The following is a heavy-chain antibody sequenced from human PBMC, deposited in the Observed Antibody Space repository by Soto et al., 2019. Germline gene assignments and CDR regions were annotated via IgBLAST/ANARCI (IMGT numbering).Heavy chain of an antibody. J-gene: IGHJ4*02. D-gene: IGHD6-6*01. Sequence: GASVKVSCKASGYTFTSYGISWVRQAPGQGLEWMGWISAYNGNTNYAQKLQGRVTMTTDTSTSTAYMELRSLRSDDTAVYYCARNPPFKEYSSSSSPFDYWGQGTPVTVSS. CDR2: ISAYNGNT. V-gene: IGHV1-18*01. CDR3: ARNPPFKEYSSSSSPFDY. CDR1: GYTFTSYG.